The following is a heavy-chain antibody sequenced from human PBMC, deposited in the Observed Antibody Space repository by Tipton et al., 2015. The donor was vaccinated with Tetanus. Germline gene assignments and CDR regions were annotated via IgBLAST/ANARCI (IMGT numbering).Heavy chain of an antibody. J-gene: IGHJ5*02. CDR3: ARLSYDSSGFYHWFDP. D-gene: IGHD3-22*01. CDR2: IYYSGST. V-gene: IGHV4-59*06. CDR1: GGSITGFY. Sequence: TLSLTCTISGGSITGFYWGWIRQPPGKGLEWIGHIYYSGSTYYNPSLKSRLTISVDTSKNQFSLRLTSVTAADTAVYFCARLSYDSSGFYHWFDPWGQGTLVTVSS.